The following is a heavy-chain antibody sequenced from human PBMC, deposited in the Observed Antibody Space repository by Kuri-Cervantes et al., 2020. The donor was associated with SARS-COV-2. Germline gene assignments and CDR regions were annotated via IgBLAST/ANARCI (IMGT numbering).Heavy chain of an antibody. CDR1: GFTFSDYY. Sequence: GGSLRLSCAASGFTFSDYYMSWIRQAPRKGLEWVSYISSSSSSYTNYADSVKGRFTISRDNAKNSLYLQMNSLRAEDTAVYYCASRGNSRNWYFDLWGRGTLVTVSS. CDR2: ISSSSSSYT. D-gene: IGHD2/OR15-2a*01. V-gene: IGHV3-11*03. J-gene: IGHJ2*01. CDR3: ASRGNSRNWYFDL.